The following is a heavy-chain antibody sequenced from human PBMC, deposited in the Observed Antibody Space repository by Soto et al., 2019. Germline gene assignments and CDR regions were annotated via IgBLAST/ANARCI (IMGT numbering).Heavy chain of an antibody. CDR3: STSVYCSTTRCYYYYGLDV. Sequence: QVRLVQSGAEVKKPGSSVKVSCKVSGGTFSSHSINWMRQAPGQGPEWMGGIIPIFGTENYAQKFQGRVTITADESTSTAYMELSSLTSEDTALYYCSTSVYCSTTRCYYYYGLDVWGQGTTVIVSS. D-gene: IGHD2-2*01. CDR1: GGTFSSHS. CDR2: IIPIFGTE. J-gene: IGHJ6*02. V-gene: IGHV1-69*01.